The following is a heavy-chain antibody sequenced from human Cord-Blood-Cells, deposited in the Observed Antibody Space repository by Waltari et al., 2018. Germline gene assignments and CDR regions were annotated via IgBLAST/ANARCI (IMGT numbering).Heavy chain of an antibody. Sequence: QVQLQESAPGLVKPSGTLSLTCAVSGGSLSSSNWWRWVRQHPGQGQEWIGEIYHSGSTNYKPYLKSRGTISGDKSKNPFSLMRSSVTAADTAVYYGARVDRGSYFRYFDYWGQGTLVTVSS. CDR1: GGSLSSSNW. D-gene: IGHD1-26*01. J-gene: IGHJ4*02. CDR3: ARVDRGSYFRYFDY. CDR2: IYHSGST. V-gene: IGHV4-4*02.